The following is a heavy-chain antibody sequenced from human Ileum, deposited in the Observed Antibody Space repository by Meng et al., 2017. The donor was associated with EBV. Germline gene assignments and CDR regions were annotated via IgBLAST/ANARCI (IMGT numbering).Heavy chain of an antibody. V-gene: IGHV4-4*02. D-gene: IGHD1-7*01. J-gene: IGHJ4*02. Sequence: ETDPGSSKTAGRLSLTCTVAGDSISRDIWWRWDRPHRGKGLERIGEVYHHGDTIYSPFLKSRVDISVAKYKNQCYLSSFSVAAADTAVDYCGREQGRELINHWGQGTLVTVSS. CDR2: VYHHGDT. CDR1: GDSISRDIW. CDR3: GREQGRELINH.